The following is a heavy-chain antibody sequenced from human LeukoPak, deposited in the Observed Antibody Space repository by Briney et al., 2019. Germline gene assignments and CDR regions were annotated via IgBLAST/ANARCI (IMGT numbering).Heavy chain of an antibody. CDR3: ARRPLRCDPSFSLFLGAFVI. Sequence: GESLNISCKGSGYSFTNYWIGWVRQMPEKGLEWIGIIHPDSDIKYSPSLQGQGTISADTSLSTAYLHRSSLKDPDTALYFCARRPLRCDPSFSLFLGAFVIWGEGTMVWVSS. CDR2: IHPDSDI. D-gene: IGHD2/OR15-2a*01. CDR1: GYSFTNYW. V-gene: IGHV5-51*01. J-gene: IGHJ3*02.